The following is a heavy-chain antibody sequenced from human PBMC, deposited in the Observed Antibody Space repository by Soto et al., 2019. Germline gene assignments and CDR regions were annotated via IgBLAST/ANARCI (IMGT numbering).Heavy chain of an antibody. V-gene: IGHV1-69*13. Sequence: SVKVSCKASGGTFSSYAISWVRQAPGQGLEWMGGIIPIFGTANYAQKFQGRVTITADESTSTAYMELSSLRSEDTAVYYCASQDILATPDSDYWGQGTMVTVSS. CDR3: ASQDILATPDSDY. CDR1: GGTFSSYA. D-gene: IGHD5-12*01. J-gene: IGHJ4*02. CDR2: IIPIFGTA.